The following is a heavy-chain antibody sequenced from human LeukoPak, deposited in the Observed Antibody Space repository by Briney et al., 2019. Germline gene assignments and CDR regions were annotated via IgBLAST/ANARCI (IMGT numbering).Heavy chain of an antibody. CDR1: GYTFTSYY. D-gene: IGHD6-13*01. CDR3: ASYSSSLYYYYYGMDV. CDR2: ISAYNGNT. J-gene: IGHJ6*02. V-gene: IGHV1-18*04. Sequence: GASVKVSCKASGYTFTSYYMHWVRQAPGQGLEWMGWISAYNGNTNYAQKLQGRVTMTTDTSTSTAYMELRSLRSDDTAVYYCASYSSSLYYYYYGMDVWGQGTTVTVSS.